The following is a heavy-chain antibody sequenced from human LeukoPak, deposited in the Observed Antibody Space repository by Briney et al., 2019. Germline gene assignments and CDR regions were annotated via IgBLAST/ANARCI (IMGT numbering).Heavy chain of an antibody. J-gene: IGHJ6*03. V-gene: IGHV3-23*01. Sequence: GGSLRLSCAASGFTFGNYGMSWVRQAPGKGLEWVSAISGSGGSTYYADSVKGRFTISRDNAKNSLYLQMNSLRAEDTAVYYCARDQYSSSCSHEGCYYYYYMDVWGKGTTVTVSS. CDR1: GFTFGNYG. CDR3: ARDQYSSSCSHEGCYYYYYMDV. CDR2: ISGSGGST. D-gene: IGHD6-13*01.